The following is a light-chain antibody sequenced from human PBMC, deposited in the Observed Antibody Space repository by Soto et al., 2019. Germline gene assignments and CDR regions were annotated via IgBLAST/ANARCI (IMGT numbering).Light chain of an antibody. J-gene: IGLJ2*01. CDR3: ETWHNNILV. Sequence: QSVLTQSSSASASLGSSVKLTCTLSSGHSSYIIAWHQQQPEKAPRYLMKLAVSGSYNKGSGVPDRFSGSSSGADRYLTIYNLQFYDEADYYCETWHNNILVFGGGTQRTVL. V-gene: IGLV4-60*02. CDR1: SGHSSYI. CDR2: LAVSGSY.